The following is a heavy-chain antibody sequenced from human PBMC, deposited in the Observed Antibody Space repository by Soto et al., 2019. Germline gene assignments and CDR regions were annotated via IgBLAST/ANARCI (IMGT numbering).Heavy chain of an antibody. CDR2: IYPGDSDT. CDR1: GDSFTSYW. J-gene: IGHJ3*02. Sequence: GESLKISCKGSGDSFTSYWIAWVRQMPGTGLEWIGIIYPGDSDTKYGPSFQGQVTISADKSMSTAYLQWSSLKASDTAMYYCARDFSDTFDIWGQGTMVTVSS. V-gene: IGHV5-51*01. CDR3: ARDFSDTFDI. D-gene: IGHD3-3*01.